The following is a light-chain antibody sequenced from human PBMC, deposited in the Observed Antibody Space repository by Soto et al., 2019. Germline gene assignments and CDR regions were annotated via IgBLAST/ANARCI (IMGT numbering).Light chain of an antibody. Sequence: DIPMTQSPSTLSASIGDRVTITCRASQSIDNRLAWYQQKPGKAPKFLIYDASSLESGVPSRFSGSGSGTEFTLTISSLQPDDFATYYCQQYNSYSYTFGQGTKLEIK. CDR3: QQYNSYSYT. CDR1: QSIDNR. J-gene: IGKJ2*01. CDR2: DAS. V-gene: IGKV1-5*01.